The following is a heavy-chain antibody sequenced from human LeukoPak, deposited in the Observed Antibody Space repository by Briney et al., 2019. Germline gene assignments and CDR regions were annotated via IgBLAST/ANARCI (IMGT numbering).Heavy chain of an antibody. D-gene: IGHD1-26*01. CDR3: AKDSGSYGDAFDI. Sequence: PGGSLRLSCAASGFTFSSYGMHWVRQAPGKGLEWVAFIRYDGSNKYYADSVKGRFTISRDNAKNSLYLQMNSLRAEDMALYYCAKDSGSYGDAFDIWGQGTMVTVSS. CDR2: IRYDGSNK. CDR1: GFTFSSYG. J-gene: IGHJ3*02. V-gene: IGHV3-30*02.